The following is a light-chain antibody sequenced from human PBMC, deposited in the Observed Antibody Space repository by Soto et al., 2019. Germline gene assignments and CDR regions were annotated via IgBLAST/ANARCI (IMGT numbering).Light chain of an antibody. CDR2: GAS. CDR3: QQYNNWPPLT. J-gene: IGKJ4*01. CDR1: QSVSSN. Sequence: EIVMTQSPATLSVSPGERATLSCRASQSVSSNLAWYQQKLGQAPRLLIYGASIRATGIPARFSGSGSGTEFTLTISSLQSEDFAVYYCQQYNNWPPLTFGGGTKVEIK. V-gene: IGKV3D-15*01.